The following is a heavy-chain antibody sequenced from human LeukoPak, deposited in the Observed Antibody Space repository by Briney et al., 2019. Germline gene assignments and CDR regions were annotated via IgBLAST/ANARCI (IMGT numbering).Heavy chain of an antibody. V-gene: IGHV3-7*03. CDR2: IKQDGSEK. CDR3: ARDRPHYDILTGYYSDD. D-gene: IGHD3-9*01. J-gene: IGHJ4*02. Sequence: GGSLRLSCAASGFTFSNYWMNWVRQAPGKGLEWVANIKQDGSEKYYVDSVKGRFTISRDKAKNSLYLQMNSLRAEDTAMYYCARDRPHYDILTGYYSDDWGQGTLVTVSS. CDR1: GFTFSNYW.